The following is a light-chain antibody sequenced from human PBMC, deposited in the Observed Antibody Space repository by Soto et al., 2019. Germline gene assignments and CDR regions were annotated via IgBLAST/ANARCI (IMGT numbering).Light chain of an antibody. CDR2: EAT. V-gene: IGLV2-23*02. Sequence: QSALTQPASVSGYPGQSITISCTGTSSDIGRYTLISWYQPHPGKPPKIMIYEATKRPSGVSNRCAGSKSGNTASLTISGLQAEDEADDYCSLYASTNTFMFGGGTKRTV. CDR1: SSDIGRYTL. CDR3: SLYASTNTFM. J-gene: IGLJ3*02.